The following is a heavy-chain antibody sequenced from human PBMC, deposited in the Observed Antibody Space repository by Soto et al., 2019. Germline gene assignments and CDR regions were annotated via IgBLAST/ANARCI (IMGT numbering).Heavy chain of an antibody. D-gene: IGHD6-13*01. Sequence: QVQLVQSGAEVKKPGSSVKVSCKASGGTFSSYTISWVRQAPGQGLEWMGRIIPILGIANYAQKFQGRVTITADKSTSTAYMELSSLRSEDTAVYYCARGNSSSWYWYFDLWGRGTLVTVSS. CDR3: ARGNSSSWYWYFDL. J-gene: IGHJ2*01. V-gene: IGHV1-69*02. CDR1: GGTFSSYT. CDR2: IIPILGIA.